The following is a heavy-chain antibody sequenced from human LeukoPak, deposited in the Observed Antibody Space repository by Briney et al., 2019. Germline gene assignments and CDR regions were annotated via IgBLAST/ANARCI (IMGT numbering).Heavy chain of an antibody. J-gene: IGHJ4*02. CDR3: AKGGAEAGPLDY. CDR2: ISWNSGSI. V-gene: IGHV3-9*03. Sequence: GRSLRLSCAASGFTFDDYAMHWVRQAPGKGLEWVSGISWNSGSIGYADSVKGRFTISRDNAKNSLYMQMNSLRAEDMALYYCAKGGAEAGPLDYWGQGTLVTVSS. CDR1: GFTFDDYA. D-gene: IGHD6-19*01.